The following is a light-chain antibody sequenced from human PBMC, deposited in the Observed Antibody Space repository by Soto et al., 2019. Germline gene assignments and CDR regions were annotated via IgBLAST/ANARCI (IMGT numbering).Light chain of an antibody. Sequence: EIVLTQSPDTLSVSPGERATLSCRAIQSVSSSHLAWYQQKPGQAPRLLIYATSNRATGIPDRFSGSGSGTEFTLSISRLEPEDFALYHCQQYGTSPTFGQGTRVEVK. CDR1: QSVSSSH. CDR2: ATS. V-gene: IGKV3-20*01. J-gene: IGKJ1*01. CDR3: QQYGTSPT.